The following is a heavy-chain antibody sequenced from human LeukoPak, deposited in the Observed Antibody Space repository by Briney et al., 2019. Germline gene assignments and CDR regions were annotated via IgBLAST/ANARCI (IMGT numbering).Heavy chain of an antibody. V-gene: IGHV4-39*01. D-gene: IGHD2-8*02. J-gene: IGHJ3*01. CDR1: GASISSGSYF. CDR2: IYCSGSP. Sequence: SETLSLTCTVSGASISSGSYFWGWIRQPPGKGLEWIGTIYCSGSPYYNPSLKSRVTISVDASKNQFSLRLNSVTAADTAVYYCAVAGARYSDTGGLYAFDFWGRGTMVTVSS. CDR3: AVAGARYSDTGGLYAFDF.